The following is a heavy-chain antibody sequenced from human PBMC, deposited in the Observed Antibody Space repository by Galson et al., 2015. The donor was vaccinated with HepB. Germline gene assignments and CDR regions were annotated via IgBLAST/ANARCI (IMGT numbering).Heavy chain of an antibody. CDR2: INHSGST. CDR3: AREGWSGLKIVNY. Sequence: LSLTCAVYGGSFSGYYWSWIRQPPGKGLEWIGEINHSGSTNYNPSLKSRVTISVDTSKNQFSLKLSSVTAADTAVYYCAREGWSGLKIVNYWGQGTLVTVSS. D-gene: IGHD3-3*01. J-gene: IGHJ4*02. CDR1: GGSFSGYY. V-gene: IGHV4-34*01.